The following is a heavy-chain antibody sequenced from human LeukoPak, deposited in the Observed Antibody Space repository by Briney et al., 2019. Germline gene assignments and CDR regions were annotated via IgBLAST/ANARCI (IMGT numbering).Heavy chain of an antibody. Sequence: SETLSLTCTVSGYSISSGYYWGWIRQPPGKGLEWIRSIYHSGSTYYNPSLKSRVTISVDTSKNQFSLKLSSVTAADTAVYYCARAVTSSSSWYKWVNWFDPWGQGTLVTVSS. CDR2: IYHSGST. CDR1: GYSISSGYY. D-gene: IGHD6-13*01. V-gene: IGHV4-38-2*02. CDR3: ARAVTSSSSWYKWVNWFDP. J-gene: IGHJ5*02.